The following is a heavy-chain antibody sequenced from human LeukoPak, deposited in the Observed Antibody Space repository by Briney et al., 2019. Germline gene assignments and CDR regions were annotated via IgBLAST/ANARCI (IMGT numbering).Heavy chain of an antibody. CDR2: ISSSISYI. V-gene: IGHV3-21*01. D-gene: IGHD3-9*01. J-gene: IGHJ4*02. Sequence: GGSLRLSCAASGFTFSSYSMNWVRQAPGKGLEWVSSISSSISYIYYADSVKGRFTISRDNAKNSLYLQMNSLRAEDTAVYYCARDLGGYYDILTGSYYFDYWGQGTLVTVSS. CDR1: GFTFSSYS. CDR3: ARDLGGYYDILTGSYYFDY.